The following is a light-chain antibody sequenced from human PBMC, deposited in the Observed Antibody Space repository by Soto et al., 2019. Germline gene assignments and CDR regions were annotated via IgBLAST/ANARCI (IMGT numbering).Light chain of an antibody. J-gene: IGLJ2*01. V-gene: IGLV2-8*01. CDR2: EVS. CDR1: SSDVGGYNY. Sequence: QSVLTQPPSASGSPGQSVTISCTGTSSDVGGYNYVSWYQQRPGKAPKLMIYEVSKRPSGVPDRFSGSKPGNTASLTVSGLQAEDEADYYCSSYAGSNNFGVFGGGTKLTVL. CDR3: SSYAGSNNFGV.